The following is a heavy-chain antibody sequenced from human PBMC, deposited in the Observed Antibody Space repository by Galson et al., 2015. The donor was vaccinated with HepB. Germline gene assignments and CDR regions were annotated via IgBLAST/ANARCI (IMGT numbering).Heavy chain of an antibody. CDR3: AHRASSGYPNAFDI. CDR2: IYGNDDK. D-gene: IGHD5-12*01. V-gene: IGHV2-5*01. CDR1: GFSLRTSGVG. Sequence: PALVKPTQTLTLTCTLSGFSLRTSGVGVGWIRQPPGKALEWLALIYGNDDKRYSPSLKSRLTITKNTSKNQVVLTMTNMDPVDTATYYCAHRASSGYPNAFDIWGQGTMVTVSS. J-gene: IGHJ3*02.